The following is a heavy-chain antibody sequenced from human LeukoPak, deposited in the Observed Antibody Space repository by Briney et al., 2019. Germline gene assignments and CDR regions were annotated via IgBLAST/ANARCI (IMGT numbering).Heavy chain of an antibody. CDR3: ARAPAMVPSDFDY. CDR1: GFTVSSNY. Sequence: GGSVRLSCAASGFTVSSNYMSWVRQAPGKGLEWVSVIYSGGSTYYADSVKGRFTISRDNSKNTLYLQMNSLRAEDTAVYYCARAPAMVPSDFDYWGQGTLVTVSS. V-gene: IGHV3-53*01. J-gene: IGHJ4*02. D-gene: IGHD5-18*01. CDR2: IYSGGST.